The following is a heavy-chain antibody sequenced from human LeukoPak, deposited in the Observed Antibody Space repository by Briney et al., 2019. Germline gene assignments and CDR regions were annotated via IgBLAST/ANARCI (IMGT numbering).Heavy chain of an antibody. CDR1: GYTFTDYY. J-gene: IGHJ4*02. CDR2: LNPNGGGA. V-gene: IGHV1-2*02. Sequence: ASVKVSCKASGYTFTDYYIHWVRQAPGQGLEWMGWLNPNGGGAKFAQKLQGRVTMTRDTSISTAYMELSRLRSDDTAVYYCAKRGTSGYYDYWGQGTLVTVSS. CDR3: AKRGTSGYYDY. D-gene: IGHD3-3*01.